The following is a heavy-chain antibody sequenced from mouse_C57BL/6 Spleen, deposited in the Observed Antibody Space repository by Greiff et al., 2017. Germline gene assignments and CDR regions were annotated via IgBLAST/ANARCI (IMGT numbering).Heavy chain of an antibody. Sequence: QVQLQQPGAELVKPGASVKLSCKASGYTFTSYWMHWVKQRPGQGLEWIGMIHPNSGSTNYNEKFKSKATLTVDKSSSTAYMQLSSLTSEDTAVYYCARTRYDYDREVYAMDYWGQGTSVTVSS. D-gene: IGHD2-4*01. V-gene: IGHV1-64*01. J-gene: IGHJ4*01. CDR3: ARTRYDYDREVYAMDY. CDR2: IHPNSGST. CDR1: GYTFTSYW.